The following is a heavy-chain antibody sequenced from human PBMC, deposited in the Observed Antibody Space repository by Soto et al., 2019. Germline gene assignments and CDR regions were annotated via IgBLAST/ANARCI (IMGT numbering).Heavy chain of an antibody. D-gene: IGHD6-6*01. CDR3: ARGFTLVAGSYYYYYGMDV. V-gene: IGHV4-61*01. J-gene: IGHJ6*02. Sequence: PSETQSLTRSVADGSVGGGSYYWSWIRQPPGKGLEWIGYIYYSGSTNYNPSLKSRVTISVDTSKNQFSLKLSSVTAADTAVYYCARGFTLVAGSYYYYYGMDVWGQGTTVTVSS. CDR1: DGSVGGGSYY. CDR2: IYYSGST.